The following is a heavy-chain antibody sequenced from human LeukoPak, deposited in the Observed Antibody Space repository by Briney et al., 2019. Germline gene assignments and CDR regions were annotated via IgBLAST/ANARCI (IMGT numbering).Heavy chain of an antibody. CDR2: IIPILGIA. CDR3: ARDKGHAAAASLYYFDY. D-gene: IGHD6-13*01. J-gene: IGHJ4*02. V-gene: IGHV1-69*04. CDR1: GGTFSSYA. Sequence: SVTVSCTASGGTFSSYAISWVRQAPGQGLEWMGRIIPILGIANYAQKFQGRVTITADKSTSTAYMELSSLRSEDTAVYYCARDKGHAAAASLYYFDYWGQGTLVTVSS.